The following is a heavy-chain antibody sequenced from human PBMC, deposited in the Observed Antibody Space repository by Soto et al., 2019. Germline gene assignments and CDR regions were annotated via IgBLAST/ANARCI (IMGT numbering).Heavy chain of an antibody. D-gene: IGHD6-6*01. CDR3: AIEYSSSPPYYPIGY. CDR2: IIPIFGTA. Sequence: PVKVSCKASGGTFSSYSISWVRQAPGQGLEWMGGIIPIFGTANYAQKFQGRVTITADESTSTAYMELSSLRSEDTAVYYCAIEYSSSPPYYPIGYWGQGTLVTVSS. V-gene: IGHV1-69*01. CDR1: GGTFSSYS. J-gene: IGHJ4*02.